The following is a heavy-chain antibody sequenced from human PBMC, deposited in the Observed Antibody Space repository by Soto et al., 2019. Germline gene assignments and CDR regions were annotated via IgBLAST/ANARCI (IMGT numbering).Heavy chain of an antibody. CDR1: XXXXSSYA. CDR2: ISYDGSNK. J-gene: IGHJ4*02. CDR3: ARDKRDLRFLEWSYYFDF. Sequence: QVQLVESGGGVVQPGRSLRLSXAXSXXXXSSYAMHWVRQAPGKGLEWVAVISYDGSNKYYADSVKGRFTISRDNSKNTLYLQMNSLRAEDTAVYYCARDKRDLRFLEWSYYFDFWGQGTLVTVSS. D-gene: IGHD3-3*01. V-gene: IGHV3-30-3*01.